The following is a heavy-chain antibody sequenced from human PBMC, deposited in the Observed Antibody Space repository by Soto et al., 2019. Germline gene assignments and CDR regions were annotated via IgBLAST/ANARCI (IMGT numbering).Heavy chain of an antibody. CDR2: FYYSGST. CDR3: ARGTLTSYFDY. CDR1: GGSISTYY. Sequence: LSLTCTVSGGSISTYYWSWIRQPPGKGLEWIGYFYYSGSTNYNPSLKSRVTISVDTSKTQFSLKLTSVTAADTAVYYCARGTLTSYFDYWGQGTLVTVSS. V-gene: IGHV4-59*01. J-gene: IGHJ4*02.